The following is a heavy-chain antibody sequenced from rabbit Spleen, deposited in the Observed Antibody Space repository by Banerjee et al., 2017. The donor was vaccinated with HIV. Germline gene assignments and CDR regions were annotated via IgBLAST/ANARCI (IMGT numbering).Heavy chain of an antibody. CDR1: GFSFSSSSY. V-gene: IGHV1S40*01. CDR2: VSIGSSDIT. Sequence: QSLEESGGDLVKPGASLTLTCTASGFSFSSSSYMCWVRQAPGKGLEWIACVSIGSSDITNYASRAKGRFTISKASSTAVTLQMTSLTVADTATYFCARETSGGWGVVLYYFSLWGQGSLVTVS. J-gene: IGHJ4*01. D-gene: IGHD4-1*01. CDR3: ARETSGGWGVVLYYFSL.